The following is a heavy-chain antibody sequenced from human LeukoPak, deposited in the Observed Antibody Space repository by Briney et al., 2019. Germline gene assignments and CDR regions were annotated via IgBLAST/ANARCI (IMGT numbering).Heavy chain of an antibody. CDR1: GGSISSYY. Sequence: SETLSLTCTVSGGSISSYYWSWIRQPPGKGLEWTGYIYYSGSTNYNPSLKSRVTISVDTSKNQFSLKLSSVTAADTAVYYCARGTRYSGPNYWGQGTLVTVSS. J-gene: IGHJ4*02. CDR2: IYYSGST. V-gene: IGHV4-59*01. D-gene: IGHD1-1*01. CDR3: ARGTRYSGPNY.